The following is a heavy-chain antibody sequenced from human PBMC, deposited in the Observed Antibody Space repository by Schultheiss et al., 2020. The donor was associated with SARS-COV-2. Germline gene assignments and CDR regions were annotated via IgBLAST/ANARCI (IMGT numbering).Heavy chain of an antibody. CDR2: ISSSSSYT. D-gene: IGHD4-23*01. V-gene: IGHV3-11*03. CDR3: AKIPLRWKVPYYFDY. J-gene: IGHJ4*02. Sequence: GGSLRLSCAASGFTFSDYYMSWIRQAPGKGLEWVSYISSSSSYTNYVDSVKGRFTISRDNAKNSLYLQMNSLRAEDTAVYYCAKIPLRWKVPYYFDYWGQGTLVTVSS. CDR1: GFTFSDYY.